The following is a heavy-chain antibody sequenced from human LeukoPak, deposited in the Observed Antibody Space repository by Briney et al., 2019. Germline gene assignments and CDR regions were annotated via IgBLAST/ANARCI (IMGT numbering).Heavy chain of an antibody. V-gene: IGHV4-61*02. J-gene: IGHJ4*02. CDR2: IYADGSS. D-gene: IGHD3-10*01. CDR1: GGSVSSDNSY. CDR3: ARGYYYRR. Sequence: PSETLSLTCTVSGGSVSSDNSYGNWIRQPAGKGLEWIGRIYADGSSTYNPSLKSRDTISVDTSKNQFSLRLTSMTAADTAVYYCARGYYYRRWGQGTLVTVSS.